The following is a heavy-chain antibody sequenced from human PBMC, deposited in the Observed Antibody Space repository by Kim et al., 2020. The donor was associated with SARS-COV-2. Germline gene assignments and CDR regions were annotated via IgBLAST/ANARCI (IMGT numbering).Heavy chain of an antibody. CDR2: IKQDGSEK. J-gene: IGHJ3*02. Sequence: GGSLRLSCAASGFTFSSYWMSWVRQAPGKGLEWVANIKQDGSEKYYVDSVKGRFTISRDNAKNSLYLQMNSLRAEDTAVYYCARAGTMVRGVILDAFDIWGQGTMVTVSS. CDR1: GFTFSSYW. D-gene: IGHD3-10*01. V-gene: IGHV3-7*01. CDR3: ARAGTMVRGVILDAFDI.